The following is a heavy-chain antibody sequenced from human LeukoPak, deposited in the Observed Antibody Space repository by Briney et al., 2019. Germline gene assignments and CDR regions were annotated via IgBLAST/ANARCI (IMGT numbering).Heavy chain of an antibody. CDR3: ASSEEVRIPVVAATGYFLH. CDR2: INHSGST. Sequence: PSETLSLTCAVYGGSFSGYYWSWIRQPPGKGLEWIGEINHSGSTNYNPSLKSRVTISVDTSKNQFSLKLSSVTAADTAVYYCASSEEVRIPVVAATGYFLHWGQGTLVTVSS. V-gene: IGHV4-34*01. CDR1: GGSFSGYY. J-gene: IGHJ1*01. D-gene: IGHD2-15*01.